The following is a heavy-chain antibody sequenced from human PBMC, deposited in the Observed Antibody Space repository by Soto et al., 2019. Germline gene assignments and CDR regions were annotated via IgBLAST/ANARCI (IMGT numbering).Heavy chain of an antibody. Sequence: LRLSCAASAFTLSRYSMHWVRQAPGKGLEWISYISSSSSAIYYADSVKGRFTISRDNAKNSLYLQMNSLRDEDTAVYYCARALEGDFWPTYFDYWGQGTLVTVSS. CDR1: AFTLSRYS. CDR3: ARALEGDFWPTYFDY. V-gene: IGHV3-48*02. D-gene: IGHD3-3*01. J-gene: IGHJ4*02. CDR2: ISSSSSAI.